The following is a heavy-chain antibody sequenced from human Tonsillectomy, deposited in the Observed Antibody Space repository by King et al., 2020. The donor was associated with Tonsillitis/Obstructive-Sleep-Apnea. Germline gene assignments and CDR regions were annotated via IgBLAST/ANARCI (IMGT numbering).Heavy chain of an antibody. V-gene: IGHV5-10-1*01. CDR3: ARFFDTWSGYSYYYMDV. CDR1: GYSFTSYW. D-gene: IGHD3-3*01. Sequence: VQLVESGAEVKKPGESLRISCKGSGYSFTSYWISWVRQMPGKGLEWMGRIDPSDSYTNYSPSLQGHVTISADKSISTAYLQWSSLKASDTAMYYCARFFDTWSGYSYYYMDVWGKGTTVTVSS. J-gene: IGHJ6*03. CDR2: IDPSDSYT.